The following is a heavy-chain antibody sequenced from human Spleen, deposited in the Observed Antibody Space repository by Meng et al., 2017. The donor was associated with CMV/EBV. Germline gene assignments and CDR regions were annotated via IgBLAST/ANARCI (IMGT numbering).Heavy chain of an antibody. CDR1: GLTFTTYE. CDR3: ARDRRIVGAPPYFDY. Sequence: GESLKISCAASGLTFTTYEMNWVRQAPGKGLEWVSYISSSGSTIYYADSVKGRFTISRDNAKNSLYLQMNSLRAEGTAVYYCARDRRIVGAPPYFDYWGQGTLVTVSS. D-gene: IGHD1-26*01. J-gene: IGHJ4*02. V-gene: IGHV3-48*03. CDR2: ISSSGSTI.